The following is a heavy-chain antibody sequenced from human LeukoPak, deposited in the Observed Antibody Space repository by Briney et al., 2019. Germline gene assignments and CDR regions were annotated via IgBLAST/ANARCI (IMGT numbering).Heavy chain of an antibody. V-gene: IGHV1-69*08. J-gene: IGHJ5*02. CDR1: GGTFLSHT. Sequence: ASVTVSCKTSGGTFLSHTFSWVRQAPGQGLEWMGQITPVINTANYAQTFQGRVSIYADKSTTTVYMDLSGLRPDDTAVYYCARVNLRGSNYNWFDPWGQGTLVTVAS. D-gene: IGHD1-26*01. CDR2: ITPVINTA. CDR3: ARVNLRGSNYNWFDP.